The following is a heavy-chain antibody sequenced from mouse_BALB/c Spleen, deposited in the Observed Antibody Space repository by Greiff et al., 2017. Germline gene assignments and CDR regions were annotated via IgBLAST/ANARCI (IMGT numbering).Heavy chain of an antibody. V-gene: IGHV3-6*02. J-gene: IGHJ4*01. CDR2: ISYDGSN. Sequence: EVKLMESGPGLVKPSQSLSLTCSVTGYSITSGYYWNWIRQFPGNKLEWMGYISYDGSNNYNPSLKNRISITRDTSKNQFFLKLNSVTTEDTATYYCARGGVRRGYAMDYWGQGTSVTVSS. D-gene: IGHD2-14*01. CDR1: GYSITSGYY. CDR3: ARGGVRRGYAMDY.